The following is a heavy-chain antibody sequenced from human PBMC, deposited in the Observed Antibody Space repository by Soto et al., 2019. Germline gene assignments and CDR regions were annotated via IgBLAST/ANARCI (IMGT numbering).Heavy chain of an antibody. CDR2: MNPNSGNT. D-gene: IGHD6-13*01. J-gene: IGHJ5*02. CDR1: GYTFTSYD. CDR3: ARGHRLSISGSSWHFIKGESWFDP. V-gene: IGHV1-8*01. Sequence: GASVKVSCKASGYTFTSYDINWVRQATGQGLEWMGWMNPNSGNTGYAQKFQGRVTMTRNTSISTAYMELSSLRSEDTAVYYCARGHRLSISGSSWHFIKGESWFDPWGQGTLVTVSS.